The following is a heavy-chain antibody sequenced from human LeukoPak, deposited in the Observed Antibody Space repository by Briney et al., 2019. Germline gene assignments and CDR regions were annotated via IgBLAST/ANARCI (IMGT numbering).Heavy chain of an antibody. V-gene: IGHV3-48*01. Sequence: PGGSLRPSCAASGFIFSNYDMNWVRQAPGKGLEWVSYISGSSSAIYHADSVKGRFTISRDNAKSSLYLEMNGLRAEDTAVYYCARRFDQWGQGTLVTVSS. CDR1: GFIFSNYD. J-gene: IGHJ4*02. CDR3: ARRFDQ. CDR2: ISGSSSAI.